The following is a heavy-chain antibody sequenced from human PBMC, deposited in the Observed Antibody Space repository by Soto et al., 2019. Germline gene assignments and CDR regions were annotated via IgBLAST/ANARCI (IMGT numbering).Heavy chain of an antibody. V-gene: IGHV1-18*04. Sequence: GASVKVSCKASGYTFTSYGISWVRQAPGQGPEWMGWISAYNGNTNYAQKLQGRVTMTTDTSTSTAYMELRSLRSDDTAVYYCARGGYCNGGRCEYYYYGMDVWGQGTTVTVSS. CDR1: GYTFTSYG. CDR3: ARGGYCNGGRCEYYYYGMDV. D-gene: IGHD2-15*01. J-gene: IGHJ6*02. CDR2: ISAYNGNT.